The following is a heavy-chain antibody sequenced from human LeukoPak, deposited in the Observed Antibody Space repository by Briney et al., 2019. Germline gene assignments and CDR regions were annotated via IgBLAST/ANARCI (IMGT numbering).Heavy chain of an antibody. CDR3: ARSYCSSTSCYRSPFDY. CDR1: GGTFSSYA. Sequence: SVKVSCKASGGTFSSYAISWVRQAPGQGLEWMGGIIPMFATANYAQKFQGRVTITTDESTSTAYMELSSLRSEDTALYYCARSYCSSTSCYRSPFDYWGQGTLVTVSS. J-gene: IGHJ4*02. D-gene: IGHD2-2*01. V-gene: IGHV1-69*05. CDR2: IIPMFATA.